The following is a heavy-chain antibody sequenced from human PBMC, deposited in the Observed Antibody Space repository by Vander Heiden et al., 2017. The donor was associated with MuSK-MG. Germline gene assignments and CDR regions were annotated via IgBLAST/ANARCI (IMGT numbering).Heavy chain of an antibody. CDR3: ASSPFLEWLSRVYFDY. J-gene: IGHJ4*02. Sequence: QLQLQESGPGLVKPSETLSLTCTVSGSSITTTSYYWGWIRQPPGKGLEWIGTIYYSGSTYYSPSLGSRVTMSVDTSKNQFSLKVSSVTAADTAVYYCASSPFLEWLSRVYFDYWGQGTLVTVSS. V-gene: IGHV4-39*01. CDR1: GSSITTTSYY. CDR2: IYYSGST. D-gene: IGHD3-3*01.